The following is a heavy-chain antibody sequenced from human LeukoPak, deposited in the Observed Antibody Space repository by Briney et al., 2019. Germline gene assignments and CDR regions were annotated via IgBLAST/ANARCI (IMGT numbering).Heavy chain of an antibody. V-gene: IGHV4-34*01. CDR3: ARVVGYFDF. CDR1: GGSLSGYY. CDR2: IYYSGST. J-gene: IGHJ4*02. Sequence: PSETLSLTCAVYGGSLSGYYWSWIRQPPGKGLEWIGSIYYSGSTYYNPSLKSRVTISVDTSKNQFSLKLSSVTAADTAVYYCARVVGYFDFWGQGTLVTVSS. D-gene: IGHD2-15*01.